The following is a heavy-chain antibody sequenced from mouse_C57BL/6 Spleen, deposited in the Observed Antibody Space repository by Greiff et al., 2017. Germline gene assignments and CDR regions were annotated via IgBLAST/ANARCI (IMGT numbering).Heavy chain of an antibody. D-gene: IGHD1-1*01. J-gene: IGHJ1*03. CDR3: TRSITTVVENWYFDV. V-gene: IGHV1-15*01. CDR2: IDPETGGT. CDR1: GYTFTDYE. Sequence: VQLQQSGAELVRPGASVTLSCKASGYTFTDYEMHWVKQTPVHGLEWIGAIDPETGGTAYNQKFKGKAILTADKSYSTAYMELRSLTSEDSAVYYCTRSITTVVENWYFDVWGTGTTVTVSS.